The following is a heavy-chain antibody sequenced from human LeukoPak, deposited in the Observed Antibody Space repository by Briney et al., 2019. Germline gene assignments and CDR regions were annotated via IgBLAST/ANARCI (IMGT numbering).Heavy chain of an antibody. CDR2: IYYSGST. CDR1: GGSISSSSYY. CDR3: ARAELSGYPSFFDY. V-gene: IGHV4-39*07. J-gene: IGHJ4*02. Sequence: SETLSLTCTVSGGSISSSSYYWGWIRQPPGKGLEWIGSIYYSGSTYYNPSLKSRVTISVDTSKNQFSLKLSSVTAADTAVYYCARAELSGYPSFFDYWGQGTLVTVSS. D-gene: IGHD3-22*01.